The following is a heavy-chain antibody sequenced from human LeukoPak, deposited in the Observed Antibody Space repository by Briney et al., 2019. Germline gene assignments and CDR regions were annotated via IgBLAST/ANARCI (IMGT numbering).Heavy chain of an antibody. CDR2: INPNSGGT. CDR3: ARDLGVAVADTYYYYGMDV. D-gene: IGHD6-19*01. CDR1: GYTFTGYY. Sequence: ASVKVSCKASGYTFTGYYMHWVRQAPGQGLEWMGWINPNSGGTNYAQKFQGWVTMTRDTSISTAYMELSRLRSDDTAVYYCARDLGVAVADTYYYYGMDVWGQGTTVTVSS. J-gene: IGHJ6*02. V-gene: IGHV1-2*04.